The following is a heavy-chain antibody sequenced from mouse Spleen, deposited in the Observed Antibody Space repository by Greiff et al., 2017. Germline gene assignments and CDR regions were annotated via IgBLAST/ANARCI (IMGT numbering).Heavy chain of an antibody. CDR1: GYTFTSYW. D-gene: IGHD2-1*01. Sequence: QVQLKESGAELAKPGASVKMSCKASGYTFTSYWMHWVKQRPGQGLEWIGYINPSTGYTEYNQKFKDKATLTADKSSSTAYMQLSSLTSEDSAVYYCADGNYEDAMDYWGQGTSVTVSS. J-gene: IGHJ4*01. V-gene: IGHV1-7*01. CDR2: INPSTGYT. CDR3: ADGNYEDAMDY.